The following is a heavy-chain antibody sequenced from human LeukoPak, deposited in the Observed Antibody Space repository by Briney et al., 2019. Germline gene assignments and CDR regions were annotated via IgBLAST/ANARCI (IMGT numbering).Heavy chain of an antibody. J-gene: IGHJ4*02. CDR1: GFTFSSYA. V-gene: IGHV3-30-3*01. D-gene: IGHD3-10*01. CDR3: ARDGGVVRGPLLYYFDY. Sequence: GRSLRLSCAASGFTFSSYAMHWVRQAPGKGLEWVAVISYDGTNKYYADSVKGRFTISRDNSKNTLYLQMNSLRAEDTAVYYCARDGGVVRGPLLYYFDYWGQGTLVTVSS. CDR2: ISYDGTNK.